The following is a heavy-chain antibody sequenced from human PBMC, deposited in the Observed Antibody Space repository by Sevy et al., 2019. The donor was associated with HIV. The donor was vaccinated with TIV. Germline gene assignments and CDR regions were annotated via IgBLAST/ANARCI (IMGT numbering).Heavy chain of an antibody. D-gene: IGHD3-22*01. CDR3: AGSREYYSDNSGYLDY. Sequence: ASVKVSCKASGKTLSELSMHWVRQAPGKGLEWMGRFDPEDGTTNFAQKFQGRVTLTEDTSTDTAYMELGSLRAEDTAVYFCAGSREYYSDNSGYLDYWGQGHLVTVSS. V-gene: IGHV1-24*01. J-gene: IGHJ4*02. CDR1: GKTLSELS. CDR2: FDPEDGTT.